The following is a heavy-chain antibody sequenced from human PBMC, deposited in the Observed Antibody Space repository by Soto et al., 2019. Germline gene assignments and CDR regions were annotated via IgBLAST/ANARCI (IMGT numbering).Heavy chain of an antibody. Sequence: EVQLVESGGGLVQPGRSLRLSCAASGFTFDDYAMHWVRQAPGKGLEWVSGISWNSGSIGYADSVKGRFTISRDNAKNSLYLQMNSLRAEDTALYYCAKDGGRGIVVVPAAMNFDYWGQGTLVTVSS. V-gene: IGHV3-9*01. CDR2: ISWNSGSI. CDR1: GFTFDDYA. J-gene: IGHJ4*02. D-gene: IGHD2-2*01. CDR3: AKDGGRGIVVVPAAMNFDY.